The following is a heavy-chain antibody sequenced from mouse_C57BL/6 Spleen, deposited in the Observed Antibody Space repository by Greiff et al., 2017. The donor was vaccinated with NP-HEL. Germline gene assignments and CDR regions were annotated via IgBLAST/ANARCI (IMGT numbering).Heavy chain of an antibody. V-gene: IGHV1-82*01. CDR1: GYAFSSSW. D-gene: IGHD3-2*02. Sequence: VQLQQSGPELVKPGASVKISCKASGYAFSSSWMNWVKQRPGKGLEWIGRIYPGDGDTNYNGKFKGKATLTADKSSSTAYMQLSSLTSEDSAVYFCASDSSTLYFDYWGQGTLVTVSA. CDR2: IYPGDGDT. J-gene: IGHJ3*01. CDR3: ASDSSTLYFDY.